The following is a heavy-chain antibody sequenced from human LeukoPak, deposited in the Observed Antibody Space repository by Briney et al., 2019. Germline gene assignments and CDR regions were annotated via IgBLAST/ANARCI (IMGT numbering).Heavy chain of an antibody. J-gene: IGHJ6*02. Sequence: SETLSLTCTVSGGSISSYYWSWIRQPPGKGLEWIGYIYYSGSTNYNPSLKGRVTISVDTSKNQFSLKLSSVTAADTAVYYCASSATTFAYYYGMDVWGQGTTVTVSS. CDR1: GGSISSYY. CDR2: IYYSGST. CDR3: ASSATTFAYYYGMDV. V-gene: IGHV4-59*01. D-gene: IGHD3-10*02.